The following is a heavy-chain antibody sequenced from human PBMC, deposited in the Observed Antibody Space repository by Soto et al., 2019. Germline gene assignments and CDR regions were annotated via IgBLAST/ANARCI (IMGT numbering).Heavy chain of an antibody. CDR2: IIPIFGTA. J-gene: IGHJ6*02. CDR3: ARDDYGQTYYYYRMHV. CDR1: GGTFSSYA. D-gene: IGHD4-17*01. V-gene: IGHV1-69*13. Sequence: SVKVSCKASGGTFSSYAISWVRQAPGQGLEWMGGIIPIFGTANYAQKFQGRVTITADESTSTAYMELSSLRSGDTAVYYCARDDYGQTYYYYRMHVWGQGPTVTV.